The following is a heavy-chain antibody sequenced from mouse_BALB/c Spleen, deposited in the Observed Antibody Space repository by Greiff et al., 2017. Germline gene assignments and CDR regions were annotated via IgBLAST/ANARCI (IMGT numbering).Heavy chain of an antibody. CDR2: IRLKSNNYAT. CDR3: TRGGRAMDY. CDR1: GFTFSNYW. D-gene: IGHD3-3*01. V-gene: IGHV6-6*02. Sequence: EVKLQESGGGLVQPGGSMKLSCVASGFTFSNYWMNWVRQSPEKGLEWVAEIRLKSNNYATHYAESVKGRFTISRDDSKSSVYLQMNNLRAEDTGIYYCTRGGRAMDYWGQGTSVTVSS. J-gene: IGHJ4*01.